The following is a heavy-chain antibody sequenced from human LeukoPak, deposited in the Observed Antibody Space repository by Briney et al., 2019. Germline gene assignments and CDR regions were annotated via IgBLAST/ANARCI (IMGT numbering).Heavy chain of an antibody. CDR2: INPSGGST. CDR1: GYTFTSYY. D-gene: IGHD3-3*01. V-gene: IGHV1-46*01. J-gene: IGHJ4*02. Sequence: ASVTVSCKASGYTFTSYYMHWVRQAPGQGLEWMGIINPSGGSTSYAQKFQGRVTMTRDTSTSTVYMELSSLRSEDTAVYYCARGTTIFGVAYGPFDYWGQGTLVTISS. CDR3: ARGTTIFGVAYGPFDY.